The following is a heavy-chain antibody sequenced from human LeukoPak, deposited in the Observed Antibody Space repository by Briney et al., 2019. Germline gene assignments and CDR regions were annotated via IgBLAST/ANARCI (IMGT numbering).Heavy chain of an antibody. D-gene: IGHD6-6*01. J-gene: IGHJ4*02. Sequence: GASVKVSCKASGYTFTSYYMHWVRQAPGQGLEWMGIINPSGGSTSYAQKFQGRVTMTRDMSTSTVYMGLSSLRSEDTAVYYCARTLFRAARPPSYFDYWGQGTLVTVSS. V-gene: IGHV1-46*01. CDR2: INPSGGST. CDR3: ARTLFRAARPPSYFDY. CDR1: GYTFTSYY.